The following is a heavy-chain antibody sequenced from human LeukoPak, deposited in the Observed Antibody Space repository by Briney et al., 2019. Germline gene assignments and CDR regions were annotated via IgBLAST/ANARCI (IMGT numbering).Heavy chain of an antibody. CDR1: GFKFKNYY. Sequence: PGGSLSLSCAASGFKFKNYYMSWIRQAPGKGLEWVSYLSGAGSDVYYADSVKGRFTISRDNAKNSLYLQMNSLRAEDTAVYYCASGGITIFGVAIPLDYWGQGTLVTVSS. CDR2: LSGAGSDV. CDR3: ASGGITIFGVAIPLDY. V-gene: IGHV3-11*04. J-gene: IGHJ4*02. D-gene: IGHD3-3*01.